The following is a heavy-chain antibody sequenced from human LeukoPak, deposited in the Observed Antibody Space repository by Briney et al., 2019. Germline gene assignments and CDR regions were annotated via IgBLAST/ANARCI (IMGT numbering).Heavy chain of an antibody. CDR2: IGGSGGST. D-gene: IGHD3-22*01. CDR1: GFTFSSYA. J-gene: IGHJ4*02. V-gene: IGHV3-23*01. Sequence: GGSLRLSCAASGFTFSSYAMSWVRQAPGKGLEWVSAIGGSGGSTYYEDSVKGRFTISRDNSKNTLYLQMNSLRAEDTAVYYCAKVGGYYDSSGYTPGYWGQGTLVTVSS. CDR3: AKVGGYYDSSGYTPGY.